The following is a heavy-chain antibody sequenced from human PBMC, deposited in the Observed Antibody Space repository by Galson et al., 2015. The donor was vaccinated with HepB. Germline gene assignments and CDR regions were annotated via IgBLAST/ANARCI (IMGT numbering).Heavy chain of an antibody. V-gene: IGHV1-2*02. D-gene: IGHD2-15*01. Sequence: SVKVSCKASGYTFTGYYMHWVRQAPGQGLEWMGWINPNSGGTNYAQKFQGRVTMTRDTSISTAYMELSRLRSDDTAVYYCAREDALDIVALDYWGQGTLVTVSS. CDR2: INPNSGGT. CDR1: GYTFTGYY. CDR3: AREDALDIVALDY. J-gene: IGHJ4*02.